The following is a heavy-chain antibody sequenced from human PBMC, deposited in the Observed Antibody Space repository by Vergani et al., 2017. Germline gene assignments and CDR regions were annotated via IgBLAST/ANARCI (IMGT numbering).Heavy chain of an antibody. J-gene: IGHJ4*02. CDR2: INHSGST. D-gene: IGHD1-1*01. CDR3: ARGALWIRQGFHY. CDR1: GASIRSSNYY. Sequence: QLQLQESGPGLVKPSATLSLTCSVSGASIRSSNYYWGWIRQSPGKGLEWIGEINHSGSTNYNPSLKSRVTLSVDTSKKQFSLKLNSVTAADTAVYYCARGALWIRQGFHYWGQGTLVTVSP. V-gene: IGHV4-39*07.